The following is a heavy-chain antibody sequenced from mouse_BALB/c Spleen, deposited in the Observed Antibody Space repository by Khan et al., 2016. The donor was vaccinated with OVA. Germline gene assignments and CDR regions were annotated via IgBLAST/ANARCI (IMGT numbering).Heavy chain of an antibody. CDR2: INPSNDYT. CDR1: GYTFTSYT. CDR3: VREGGDHGSDGWFAY. J-gene: IGHJ3*01. V-gene: IGHV1-4*01. Sequence: QVQLKQSGAELARPGASMKMSCKASGYTFTSYTMHWVRQRPGQAPEWIGHINPSNDYTNYNQNFKDKATLIVDKSSSTAYLQLSSLTSEDSTVDYCVREGGDHGSDGWFAYWGQGTLVTVSA.